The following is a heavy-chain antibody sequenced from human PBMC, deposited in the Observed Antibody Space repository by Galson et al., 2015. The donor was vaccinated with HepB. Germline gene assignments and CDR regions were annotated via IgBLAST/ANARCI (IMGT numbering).Heavy chain of an antibody. CDR2: IAGSGGST. J-gene: IGHJ4*02. CDR3: ATFPSPHTSIFGRVYIY. V-gene: IGHV3-23*01. Sequence: SLRLSCAASGFTFNTHAMTRVRQAPGQGLEWVSGIAGSGGSTYYADSVKGRFTVSRDNSRNTLYLQMSSLRADDTATYYCATFPSPHTSIFGRVYIYWGQGTLVTVSS. D-gene: IGHD3-3*02. CDR1: GFTFNTHA.